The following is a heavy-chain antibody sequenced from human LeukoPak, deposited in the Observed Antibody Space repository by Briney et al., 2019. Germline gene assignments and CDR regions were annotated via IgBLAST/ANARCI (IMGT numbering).Heavy chain of an antibody. CDR2: ISSSSSYI. CDR3: ARDISGWLDY. D-gene: IGHD6-19*01. Sequence: GRSLRLSCAASGFTFSSYWVSWVRQAPGKGLEWVSSISSSSSYIYYADSVKGRFTISRDNAKNSLYLQMNSLRAEDTAVYYCARDISGWLDYWGQGTLVTVSS. J-gene: IGHJ4*02. V-gene: IGHV3-21*01. CDR1: GFTFSSYW.